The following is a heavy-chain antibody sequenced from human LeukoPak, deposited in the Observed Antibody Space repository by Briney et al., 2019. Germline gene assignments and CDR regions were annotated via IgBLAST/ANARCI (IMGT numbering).Heavy chain of an antibody. J-gene: IGHJ3*02. CDR1: GFTFSSYA. V-gene: IGHV3-33*01. CDR2: IWYDGSKK. Sequence: PGGSLRLSCAASGFTFSSYAMHWVRQAPGKGLEWVAVIWYDGSKKYYTDSVKGRFTISRDNSKNTLYLQMNSLRAEDTAVYYCARGSSGSFWQAVDIWGQGTMVTVSS. D-gene: IGHD1-26*01. CDR3: ARGSSGSFWQAVDI.